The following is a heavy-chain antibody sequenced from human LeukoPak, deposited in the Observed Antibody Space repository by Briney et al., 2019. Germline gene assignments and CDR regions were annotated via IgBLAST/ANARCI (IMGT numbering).Heavy chain of an antibody. CDR3: ARLSCSDAVCPTLPYNHFDP. Sequence: PSETLSLTCTVSGGSISSSSYHWGWIRQPPGKGLEWIGSIYYSGSTYYNPSLKSRVTISVDTSTNRFSLRLSSVTAADTAVYFCARLSCSDAVCPTLPYNHFDPWGQGTLVTVSS. CDR1: GGSISSSSYH. V-gene: IGHV4-39*01. D-gene: IGHD2-15*01. J-gene: IGHJ5*02. CDR2: IYYSGST.